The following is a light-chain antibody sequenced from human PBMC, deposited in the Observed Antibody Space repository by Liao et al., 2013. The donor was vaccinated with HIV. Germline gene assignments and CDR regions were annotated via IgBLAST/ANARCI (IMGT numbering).Light chain of an antibody. CDR3: QAWDSSTPNYV. CDR1: KLGDKY. Sequence: SYELTQAPSVSVSPGQTASITCSGDKLGDKYVYWYQQKPGQSPVLVIYQDVKRPSGIPERFSGSNSGNTATLTISGTQAMDEADYYCQAWDSSTPNYVFGTGTKVTVL. J-gene: IGLJ1*01. CDR2: QDV. V-gene: IGLV3-1*01.